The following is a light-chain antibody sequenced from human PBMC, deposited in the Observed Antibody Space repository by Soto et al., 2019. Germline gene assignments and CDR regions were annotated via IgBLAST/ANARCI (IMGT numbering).Light chain of an antibody. CDR2: DDN. J-gene: IGLJ1*01. CDR1: SSNIGAGYD. V-gene: IGLV1-40*01. CDR3: KSYAGSNTYV. Sequence: QSALTQPPSVSGAPGQRVTISCTGSSSNIGAGYDLHWYQQLPGTAPKLLIYDDNNRPSGVPDRFSGSKSGTSASLAITGLQAEDEADYFCKSYAGSNTYVFGSGTKVTVL.